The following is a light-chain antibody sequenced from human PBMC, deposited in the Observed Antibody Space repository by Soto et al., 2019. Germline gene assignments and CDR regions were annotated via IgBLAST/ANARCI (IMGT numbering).Light chain of an antibody. J-gene: IGKJ5*01. CDR1: EDISTW. Sequence: DIQMTQSPSSVSASVGDRVTITCRSSEDISTWLAWYQQKPGKAPKLLIYAASSLQSGVPSRFSGSGSGTDVTLPVSSLQAEDFASYYCQHADSFLLTTVGRGTRLDIK. V-gene: IGKV1-12*01. CDR2: AAS. CDR3: QHADSFLLTT.